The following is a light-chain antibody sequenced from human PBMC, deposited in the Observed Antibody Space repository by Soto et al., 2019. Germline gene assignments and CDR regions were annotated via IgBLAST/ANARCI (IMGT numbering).Light chain of an antibody. CDR3: QQYYNFPFT. CDR2: AAS. V-gene: IGKV1-8*01. J-gene: IGKJ2*01. CDR1: QGIGSY. Sequence: ALRMTQSPSSFSASTGDRVTITCRASQGIGSYLAWFQQKSGTAPQLLIYAASTLQSGIPSRFSGSGSGTDFTLTISCLQSEDFATYYCQQYYNFPFTFGQGTKLEVK.